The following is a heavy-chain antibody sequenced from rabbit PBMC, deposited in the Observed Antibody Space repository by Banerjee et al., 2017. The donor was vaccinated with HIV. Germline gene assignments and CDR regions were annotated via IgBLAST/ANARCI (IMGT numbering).Heavy chain of an antibody. CDR3: ARDLGYASVSGAYFIWAL. D-gene: IGHD1-1*01. CDR2: IYPGSSGST. J-gene: IGHJ4*01. Sequence: QEQLVESGGGLVQPEGSLTLTCTASGFDLSSYHYMCWVRQAPGKGLEWIACIYPGSSGSTYYASWAKGRFTISSHNAQNTVDLQMNSLTAADTATYFCARDLGYASVSGAYFIWALWGQGTLVTVS. V-gene: IGHV1S45*01. CDR1: GFDLSSYHY.